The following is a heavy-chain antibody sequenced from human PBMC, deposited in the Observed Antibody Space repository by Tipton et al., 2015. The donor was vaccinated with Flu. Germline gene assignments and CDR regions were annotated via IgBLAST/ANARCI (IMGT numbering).Heavy chain of an antibody. Sequence: QSGPEVKKPGSSVKVSCKASGGTFKNSAINWIRQAPGQGLEWMGRIIPIFGTPNYAQRFQGRVTITADEFTSTVYMELSSLRSEDTALFYCAREAPDYFDSRGLLAHAFDIWGQGTMVTVSS. J-gene: IGHJ3*02. CDR3: AREAPDYFDSRGLLAHAFDI. V-gene: IGHV1-69*15. CDR1: GGTFKNSA. CDR2: IIPIFGTP. D-gene: IGHD3-22*01.